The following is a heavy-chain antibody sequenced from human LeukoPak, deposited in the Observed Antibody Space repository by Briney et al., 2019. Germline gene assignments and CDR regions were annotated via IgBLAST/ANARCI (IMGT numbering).Heavy chain of an antibody. CDR3: AKDFTIFGEPYGMDV. D-gene: IGHD3-3*01. V-gene: IGHV3-30*18. CDR2: ISYDGSNK. CDR1: GFTFSSYG. Sequence: GRSLRLSCAASGFTFSSYGMHWVRQAPGKGLEWVAVISYDGSNKYYADSVKGRFTISRDNSENTLYLQMNSLRAEDTAVYYCAKDFTIFGEPYGMDVWGQGTTVTVSS. J-gene: IGHJ6*02.